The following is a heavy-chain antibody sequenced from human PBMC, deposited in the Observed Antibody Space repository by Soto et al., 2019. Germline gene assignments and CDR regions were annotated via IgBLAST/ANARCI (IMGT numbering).Heavy chain of an antibody. J-gene: IGHJ6*02. CDR1: GYTFTSYF. Sequence: ASVKVSCKASGYTFTSYFITWVRQAPGQGLEWMGWISAYNGNTNYAQMLQGRVTMTTDTSTATAYMEMRSLRSDDTAVYYCARQNYYSGMDVWGQGTTVTVAS. V-gene: IGHV1-18*01. CDR3: ARQNYYSGMDV. CDR2: ISAYNGNT.